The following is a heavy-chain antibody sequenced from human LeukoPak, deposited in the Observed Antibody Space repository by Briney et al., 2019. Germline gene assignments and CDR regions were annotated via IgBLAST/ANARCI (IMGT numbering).Heavy chain of an antibody. V-gene: IGHV3-23*01. CDR2: VSGSGDNT. J-gene: IGHJ3*02. CDR1: GFTFSSYA. CDR3: AKAGGGYSRKAFDI. Sequence: GGSLRLSCAASGFTFSSYAMSWVRQAPGKGLEWVSGVSGSGDNTYYADSVEGRFTISRDNSKNTLYLQMTSLRAEDTAIYYCAKAGGGYSRKAFDIWGQGTMVTVSS. D-gene: IGHD1-26*01.